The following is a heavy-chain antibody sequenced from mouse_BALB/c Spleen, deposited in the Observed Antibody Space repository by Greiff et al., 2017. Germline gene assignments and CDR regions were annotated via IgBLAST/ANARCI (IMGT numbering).Heavy chain of an antibody. CDR2: INSDGGST. J-gene: IGHJ3*01. Sequence: EVKVVESGGGLVQPGESLKLSCESNEYEFPSHDMSWVRKTPEKRLELVAAINSDGGSTYYPDTMERRFIISRDNTKKTLYLQMSSLKSEDTAMYYCARDEVRRAWFAYWGQGTLVTVSA. CDR3: ARDEVRRAWFAY. D-gene: IGHD2-14*01. V-gene: IGHV5-2*03. CDR1: EYEFPSHD.